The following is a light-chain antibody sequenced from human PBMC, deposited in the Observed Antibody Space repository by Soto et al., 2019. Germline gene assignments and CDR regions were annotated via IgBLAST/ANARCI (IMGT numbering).Light chain of an antibody. V-gene: IGLV1-44*01. J-gene: IGLJ3*02. CDR1: SSDIGSNS. CDR3: ATWSDSLKGWV. CDR2: AND. Sequence: QSVLTQPPSASRTPGQRVTIPCSGSSSDIGSNSVNWYQQLPGAAPRLLIYANDHRPSGVPDRFSASKSGTSASLAISGVRSEEEAFYYGATWSDSLKGWVFGGGTKVTVL.